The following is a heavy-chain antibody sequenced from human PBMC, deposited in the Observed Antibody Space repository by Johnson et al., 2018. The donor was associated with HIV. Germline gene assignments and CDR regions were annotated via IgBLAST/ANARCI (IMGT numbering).Heavy chain of an antibody. D-gene: IGHD1-1*01. CDR3: TTGLYWNDAFNI. Sequence: VQLVESGGGLIQPGGSLRLSCAASGFTVSSNYMSWVRQAPGKGLEWVGRLQSKSDGGTIDYAAPVKGRFTISRDGSKNTLYLHMNSLKTEDTGVYYCTTGLYWNDAFNIWGQGTMVSVSS. V-gene: IGHV3-15*01. CDR1: GFTVSSNY. CDR2: LQSKSDGGTI. J-gene: IGHJ3*02.